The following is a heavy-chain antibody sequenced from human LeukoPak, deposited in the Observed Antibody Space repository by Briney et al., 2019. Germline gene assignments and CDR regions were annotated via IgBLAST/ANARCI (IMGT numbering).Heavy chain of an antibody. CDR3: ARDLCSGGSCYWRFDY. J-gene: IGHJ4*02. CDR2: TYYRSKLNN. CDR1: GDTFSSNIAA. D-gene: IGHD2-15*01. Sequence: SQTLSLTCALSGDTFSSNIAAWHWIRQSPSRGLEWLGRTYYRSKLNNDYAVSVKSRISINPDTSKNQFSLQLNSVTPEDTAVYYCARDLCSGGSCYWRFDYWGQGTLVTVPS. V-gene: IGHV6-1*01.